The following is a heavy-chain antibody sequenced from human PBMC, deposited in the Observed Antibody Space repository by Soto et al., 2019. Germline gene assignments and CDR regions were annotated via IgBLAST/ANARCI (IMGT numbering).Heavy chain of an antibody. Sequence: ASVKVSCKASGYTLTSYDINWVRQATGQGLEWMGWMNPNSGNTGYAQKFQGRVTMTRNTSISTAYMELSSLRSADTAVYYCARGKRYCSGGSCYPRASYYYYYMDVWGKGTTVTVSS. D-gene: IGHD2-15*01. CDR1: GYTLTSYD. J-gene: IGHJ6*03. V-gene: IGHV1-8*01. CDR3: ARGKRYCSGGSCYPRASYYYYYMDV. CDR2: MNPNSGNT.